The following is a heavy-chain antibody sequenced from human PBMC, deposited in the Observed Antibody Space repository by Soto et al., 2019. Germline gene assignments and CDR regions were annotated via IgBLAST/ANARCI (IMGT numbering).Heavy chain of an antibody. CDR1: GGSISSYY. CDR3: ARGSITIFGVAPFDP. D-gene: IGHD3-3*01. J-gene: IGHJ5*02. Sequence: SETLSLTCTVSGGSISSYYWSWIRQPPGKGLEWIGYIYYSGSTNYNPSLKSRVTISVDTSKNQFSLKLSSVTAADTAVYYCARGSITIFGVAPFDPWGQGTLVTVSS. V-gene: IGHV4-59*01. CDR2: IYYSGST.